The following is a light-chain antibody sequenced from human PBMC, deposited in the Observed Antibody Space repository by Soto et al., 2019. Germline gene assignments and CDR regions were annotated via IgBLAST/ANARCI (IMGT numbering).Light chain of an antibody. CDR3: QQYYSYPRRT. J-gene: IGKJ1*01. CDR2: AAS. CDR1: QGISSY. Sequence: AIRMTQSPSSLSASTGDRVTITCRASQGISSYLAWYQQKPGKAPKLLIYAASTLQSGAPSRFSGSGSGTDFTLTISCLQSEDFATYYCQQYYSYPRRTFGQGTKVDIK. V-gene: IGKV1-8*01.